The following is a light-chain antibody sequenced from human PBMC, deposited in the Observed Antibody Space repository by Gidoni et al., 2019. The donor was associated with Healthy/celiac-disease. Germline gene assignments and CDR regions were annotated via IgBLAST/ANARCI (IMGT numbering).Light chain of an antibody. J-gene: IGKJ4*01. Sequence: DIQMTQSPSSLSASVGDRVTLTCRASQSISSYLNWYQQKPGKAPKRLIYAASSLQSGVPSRFSGSGSGTDFTLTISSLQPEDFATYYCQQSYSTLLTFGGGTKVEIK. CDR1: QSISSY. CDR2: AAS. CDR3: QQSYSTLLT. V-gene: IGKV1-39*01.